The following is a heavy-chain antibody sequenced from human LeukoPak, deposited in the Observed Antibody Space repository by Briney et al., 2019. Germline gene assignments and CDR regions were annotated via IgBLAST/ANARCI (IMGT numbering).Heavy chain of an antibody. D-gene: IGHD3-3*01. V-gene: IGHV4-39*07. J-gene: IGHJ3*02. CDR1: GGAISSSSYY. Sequence: SETLSLTCTVSGGAISSSSYYWGWIRQPPGKGLEWIGSVSYSGSTYYNPSLKSRVTISVDTSKNQFSLKLSSMTAADTAVYYCARDSFYDFWSGNDAFDIWGQGTMVTVSS. CDR2: VSYSGST. CDR3: ARDSFYDFWSGNDAFDI.